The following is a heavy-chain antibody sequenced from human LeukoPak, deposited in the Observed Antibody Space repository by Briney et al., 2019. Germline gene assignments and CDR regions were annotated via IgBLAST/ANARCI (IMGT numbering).Heavy chain of an antibody. D-gene: IGHD6-19*01. CDR3: ATQGGVRIAVAGTWVC. CDR1: GYTLTELS. V-gene: IGHV1-24*01. CDR2: FDPEDGET. J-gene: IGHJ4*02. Sequence: ASVKVSCKVSGYTLTELSMHWVRQAPGKGLEWMGGFDPEDGETIYAQKFQGRVTMTEDTSTDTAYMELSSLRSEDTAVYYCATQGGVRIAVAGTWVCWGQGTLVTVSS.